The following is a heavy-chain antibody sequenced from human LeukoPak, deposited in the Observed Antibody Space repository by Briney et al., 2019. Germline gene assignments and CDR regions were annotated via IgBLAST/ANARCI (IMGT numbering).Heavy chain of an antibody. J-gene: IGHJ4*02. CDR1: GLVFGKYA. D-gene: IGHD3-22*01. V-gene: IGHV3-23*01. CDR3: ARGTMIVVPERYYFDY. Sequence: GGSLRLSCAASGLVFGKYAMAWVRQAPGKGLECVSIISDDSSFTYYLDSVKGRSTIFRDNSKNTLYLHMNSLKAEDTAVYYCARGTMIVVPERYYFDYWGQGTLVTVSS. CDR2: ISDDSSFT.